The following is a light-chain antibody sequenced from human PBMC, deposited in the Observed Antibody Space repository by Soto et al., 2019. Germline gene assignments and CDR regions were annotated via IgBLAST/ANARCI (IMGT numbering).Light chain of an antibody. CDR3: TSYPCNSTPYV. Sequence: QSVLTQPASVSGSPGQSITISCTVTSSDVGAYTYVSWYQQHPGKAPKLMIYDVSNRPSGVSNRFSGSKSGNTAFLIISGLQAEDESDYYCTSYPCNSTPYVVGGGTKVTVL. CDR1: SSDVGAYTY. CDR2: DVS. J-gene: IGLJ1*01. V-gene: IGLV2-14*01.